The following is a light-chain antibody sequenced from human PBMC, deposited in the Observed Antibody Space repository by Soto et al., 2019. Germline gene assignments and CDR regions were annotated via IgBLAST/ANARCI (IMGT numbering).Light chain of an antibody. Sequence: QSALTRPASVSGSPGQSITISCTGTSSDLAIYNYVSWYQQQPGKAPKLMIYQVTNRPSGVSNRFSGSRSGNTASLAVSGLQAEDEADYYCSSYTDSSNDVFGTGTKLTVL. CDR3: SSYTDSSNDV. CDR2: QVT. V-gene: IGLV2-14*01. CDR1: SSDLAIYNY. J-gene: IGLJ1*01.